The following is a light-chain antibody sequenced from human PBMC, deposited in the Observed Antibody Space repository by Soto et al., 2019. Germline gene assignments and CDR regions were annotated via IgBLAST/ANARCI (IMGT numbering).Light chain of an antibody. CDR1: QSVSSY. J-gene: IGKJ4*01. CDR3: QQRSNWRALT. V-gene: IGKV3-11*01. Sequence: EIVFTQSPATLSLSPGERATLSCRASQSVSSYLAWYQQKPGQAPRLLIYDSSNRATGIPARFSGSGSGTDFTLTISSLEPEDFAVYYWQQRSNWRALTFGGGTKVEIK. CDR2: DSS.